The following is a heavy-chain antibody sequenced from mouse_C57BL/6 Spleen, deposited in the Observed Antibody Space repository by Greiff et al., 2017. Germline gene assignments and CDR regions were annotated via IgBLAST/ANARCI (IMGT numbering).Heavy chain of an antibody. J-gene: IGHJ4*01. V-gene: IGHV5-9*01. D-gene: IGHD2-2*01. CDR2: ISGGGGNP. Sequence: EVTVVESGGGLVKPGGSLKLSCAASGFTFSSYTMSWVRQTPGTRLEWVATISGGGGNPYYPDSVKGRFTISRDTAKNTLYLQMSSLRSEDTALYYCARHRGYDEGAMDYWGQGTSVTVSA. CDR1: GFTFSSYT. CDR3: ARHRGYDEGAMDY.